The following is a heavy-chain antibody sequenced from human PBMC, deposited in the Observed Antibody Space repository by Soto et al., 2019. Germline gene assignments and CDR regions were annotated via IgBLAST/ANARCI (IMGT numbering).Heavy chain of an antibody. J-gene: IGHJ6*02. V-gene: IGHV3-30-3*01. CDR1: GFTFSSYA. CDR3: ARPGFDYYYYGMDV. Sequence: LRLSCAASGFTFSSYAMHWVRQAPGKGLEWVAVISYDGSNKYYADSVKGRFTISRDNSKNTLYLQMNSLRAEDTAVYYCARPGFDYYYYGMDVWGQGTTVTVSS. CDR2: ISYDGSNK. D-gene: IGHD3-3*01.